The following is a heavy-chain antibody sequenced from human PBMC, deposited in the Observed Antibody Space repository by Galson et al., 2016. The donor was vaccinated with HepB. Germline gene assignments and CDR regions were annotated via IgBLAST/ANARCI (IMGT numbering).Heavy chain of an antibody. CDR1: GGSIRSYY. CDR2: IYYSGST. V-gene: IGHV4-59*01. CDR3: ARGVTGTPYFDF. Sequence: ETLSLTCTVSGGSIRSYYWSWIRQPPGKGLEWIGHIYYSGSTNYSPSLNSRVTLSVDTSKNQFSLKLGSVTAADTAVYYCARGVTGTPYFDFWGQGALVTVSS. D-gene: IGHD2-21*02. J-gene: IGHJ4*02.